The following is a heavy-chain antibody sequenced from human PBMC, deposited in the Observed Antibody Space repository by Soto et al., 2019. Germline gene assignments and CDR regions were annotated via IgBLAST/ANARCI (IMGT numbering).Heavy chain of an antibody. J-gene: IGHJ3*02. CDR2: ISYDGSNK. Sequence: QVQLVESGGGVVQPGRSLRLSCAASGFTFSSYAMHWVRQAPGKGLEWVAVISYDGSNKYYADSAKGRFTISRDNSKNTLYLQMNSLRAEDTAVYYCARDGDYYDSSGYYHDAFDIWGQGTMVTVSS. CDR1: GFTFSSYA. D-gene: IGHD3-22*01. CDR3: ARDGDYYDSSGYYHDAFDI. V-gene: IGHV3-30-3*01.